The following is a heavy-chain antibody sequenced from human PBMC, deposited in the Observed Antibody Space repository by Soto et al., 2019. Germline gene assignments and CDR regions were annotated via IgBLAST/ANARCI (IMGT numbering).Heavy chain of an antibody. CDR1: GYTFTSYA. D-gene: IGHD2-15*01. J-gene: IGHJ4*02. CDR2: INAGNGNT. CDR3: ARDVPPSPYCSGGSCYFPNYFDY. Sequence: GPSVKVSCKASGYTFTSYAMHWVRQAPGQRLEWMGWINAGNGNTKYSQKFQGRVTITRDTSASTAYMELSSLRSEDTAVYYCARDVPPSPYCSGGSCYFPNYFDYWGQGTLVTVSS. V-gene: IGHV1-3*01.